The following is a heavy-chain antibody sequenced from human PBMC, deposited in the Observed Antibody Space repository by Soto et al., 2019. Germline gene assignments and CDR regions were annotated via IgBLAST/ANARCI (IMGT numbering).Heavy chain of an antibody. CDR3: ARDGTLYDSRSYYYLY. CDR1: GGTFSSYT. Sequence: QVQLVQSGAEVKKPGSSVKVSCKASGGTFSSYTITWVRQAPGHGLEWMGGITPMFGKPNYAQKFRGRVTSTADESTSTAYMELTSLRSEDTAMYFCARDGTLYDSRSYYYLYWGQGTLVTVSS. V-gene: IGHV1-69*01. D-gene: IGHD3-22*01. J-gene: IGHJ4*02. CDR2: ITPMFGKP.